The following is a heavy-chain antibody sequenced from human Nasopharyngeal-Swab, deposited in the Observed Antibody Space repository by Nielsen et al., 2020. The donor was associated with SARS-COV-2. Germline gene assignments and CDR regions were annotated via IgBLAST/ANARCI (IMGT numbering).Heavy chain of an antibody. J-gene: IGHJ3*02. D-gene: IGHD3-3*01. CDR3: ASEGSGVFGVVIYAFDI. CDR2: VVPEDGEP. V-gene: IGHV1-24*01. Sequence: ASVKVSCKVSGYTLTVLPIHWVRQAPGKGLEWMGTVVPEDGEPIYAQNFQGRVTMTEDTSTYTAYLGLSSLRSEDTAVYYCASEGSGVFGVVIYAFDIWGPGTLVTVSS. CDR1: GYTLTVLP.